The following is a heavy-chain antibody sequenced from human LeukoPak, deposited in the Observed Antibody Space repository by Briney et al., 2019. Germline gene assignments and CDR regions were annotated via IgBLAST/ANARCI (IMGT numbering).Heavy chain of an antibody. V-gene: IGHV1-18*01. D-gene: IGHD2-21*02. CDR1: GHTFTIYG. Sequence: ASVTVPFKASGHTFTIYGIIWVRQAPGQGLEWMGWISVYNANTNYSQKLQGRVTMTTDTSTSTAYMELGRLRSDDTAVYYCARVGAYCGGDCYRGHWFDPWGQGTLVTVSS. CDR2: ISVYNANT. J-gene: IGHJ5*02. CDR3: ARVGAYCGGDCYRGHWFDP.